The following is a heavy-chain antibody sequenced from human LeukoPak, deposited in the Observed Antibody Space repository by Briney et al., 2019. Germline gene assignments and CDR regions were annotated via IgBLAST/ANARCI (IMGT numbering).Heavy chain of an antibody. V-gene: IGHV3-15*01. CDR2: IKSRISGATT. CDR3: TSDLPGGYSNYFDD. CDR1: GFTFTNAW. J-gene: IGHJ4*02. Sequence: GGSLRLSCAASGFTFTNAWMSWVRQAPGKGLEWAGRIKSRISGATTDYAAPVKGRFTISRDDSKNTLHLQMDSLRTEDTAVYYCTSDLPGGYSNYFDDWGQGTLVTASS. D-gene: IGHD4-23*01.